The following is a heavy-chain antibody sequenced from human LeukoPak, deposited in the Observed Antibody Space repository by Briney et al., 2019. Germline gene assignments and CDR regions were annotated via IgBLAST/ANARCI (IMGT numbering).Heavy chain of an antibody. V-gene: IGHV3-48*03. CDR3: AKALALRYFDWAPLDY. CDR2: ISSSGSTI. CDR1: GFTFSSYE. J-gene: IGHJ4*02. Sequence: TGGSLRLSCAASGFTFSSYEMNWVRQAPGKGLEWVSYISSSGSTIYYADSVKGRFTISRDNAKNSLYLQMNSLRADDTALYYCAKALALRYFDWAPLDYWGQGTLVTVSS. D-gene: IGHD3-9*01.